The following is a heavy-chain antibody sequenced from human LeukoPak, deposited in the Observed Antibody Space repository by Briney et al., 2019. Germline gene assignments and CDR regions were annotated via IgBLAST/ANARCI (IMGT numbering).Heavy chain of an antibody. Sequence: SETLSLTCTVSGDSISPYYWRWFRQPPGKGLEWFGHIFYNGNTNYNPPLKSRITISLDTSKNQFSLKLSSVTAADTAVYYCARVRLSGEIDYWGQGTLVTVSS. CDR2: IFYNGNT. V-gene: IGHV4-59*01. J-gene: IGHJ4*02. D-gene: IGHD4-17*01. CDR1: GDSISPYY. CDR3: ARVRLSGEIDY.